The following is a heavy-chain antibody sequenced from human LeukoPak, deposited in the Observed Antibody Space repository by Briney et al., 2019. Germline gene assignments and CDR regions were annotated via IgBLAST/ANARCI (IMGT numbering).Heavy chain of an antibody. CDR3: AGSVPHGYFDS. CDR1: GFTFSNYW. Sequence: GGSLRLSCAASGFTFSNYWMKWVRQAPGKGPEWVASINNDGSGKYFVDSVKDRFTISRDNAKNSLFLQMNTLRAEDTAVYYCAGSVPHGYFDSWGQGTLVTVSS. CDR2: INNDGSGK. J-gene: IGHJ4*02. V-gene: IGHV3-7*01.